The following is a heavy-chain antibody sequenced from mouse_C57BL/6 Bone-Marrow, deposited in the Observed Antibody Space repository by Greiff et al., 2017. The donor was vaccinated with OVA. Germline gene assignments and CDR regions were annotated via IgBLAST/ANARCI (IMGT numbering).Heavy chain of an antibody. V-gene: IGHV1-81*01. D-gene: IGHD2-3*01. Sequence: QVQLKESGAELARPGASVKLSCKASGFTFTSYGISWVKQRTGQGLEWIGEIYPGSGNTYYNEKFKGKATLTADKSSSTAYMELRSLTSEDSAVYFCARWRLLRRCAYWGQGTLVTVSA. J-gene: IGHJ3*01. CDR3: ARWRLLRRCAY. CDR2: IYPGSGNT. CDR1: GFTFTSYG.